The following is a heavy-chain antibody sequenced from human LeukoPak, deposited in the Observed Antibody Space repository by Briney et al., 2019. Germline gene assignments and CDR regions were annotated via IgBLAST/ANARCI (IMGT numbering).Heavy chain of an antibody. CDR3: ARVNIAAAGHFDY. CDR1: GGSFSGYY. J-gene: IGHJ4*02. V-gene: IGHV4-34*01. Sequence: SETLSLTCAVYGGSFSGYYWSLIRQPPGKGLEWIGEINHSGSTNYNPSLKSRVTISVDTSKNQFSLKLSSVTAADTAVYYCARVNIAAAGHFDYWGQGTLVTVSS. CDR2: INHSGST. D-gene: IGHD6-13*01.